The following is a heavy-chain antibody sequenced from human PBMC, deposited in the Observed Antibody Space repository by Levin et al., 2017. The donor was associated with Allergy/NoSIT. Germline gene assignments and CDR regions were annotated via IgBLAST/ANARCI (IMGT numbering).Heavy chain of an antibody. J-gene: IGHJ5*02. CDR2: ISGYNGNT. V-gene: IGHV1-18*01. Sequence: ASVKVSCKASGYTFTNYGITWVRQAPGQGLDWMGWISGYNGNTNYAQKFQGRVTMTTDTSTSTAYMELRSLISDDTALYYCARRNTFYYDSRGRSWFDPWGQGTLVTVSS. CDR3: ARRNTFYYDSRGRSWFDP. CDR1: GYTFTNYG. D-gene: IGHD3-22*01.